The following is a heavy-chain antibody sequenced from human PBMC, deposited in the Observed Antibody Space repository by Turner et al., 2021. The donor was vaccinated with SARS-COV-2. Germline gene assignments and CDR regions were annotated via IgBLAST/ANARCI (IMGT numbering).Heavy chain of an antibody. CDR1: GGSSNSGGYF. V-gene: IGHV4-31*03. J-gene: IGHJ4*02. CDR2: VYSSGSA. D-gene: IGHD3-16*01. Sequence: QVQLQESGPGLVKPSQTLSLTCTVSGGSSNSGGYFWTWIRQYPGKALEWIGYVYSSGSANYNPSLKSRVTISVDTSRNQFSLRVKSVTAADTAVYYCAREGDLNGAPDYWGQGILVSVSS. CDR3: AREGDLNGAPDY.